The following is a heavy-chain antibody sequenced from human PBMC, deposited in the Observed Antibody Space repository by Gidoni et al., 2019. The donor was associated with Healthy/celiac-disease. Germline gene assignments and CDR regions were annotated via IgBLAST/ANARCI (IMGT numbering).Heavy chain of an antibody. CDR2: ISSSSSYI. V-gene: IGHV3-21*01. J-gene: IGHJ5*02. Sequence: EVQLVETRGGLVKPRGPLRVTCAPSGSTFRSSSMNWVRQTPGKGLECVSSISSSSSYIYYADSVKGRFTISRYNAKNSLYLQMNSLRAEDTAVYYCARLQDSGWFDPWGQGTLVTVSS. CDR1: GSTFRSSS. D-gene: IGHD1-1*01. CDR3: ARLQDSGWFDP.